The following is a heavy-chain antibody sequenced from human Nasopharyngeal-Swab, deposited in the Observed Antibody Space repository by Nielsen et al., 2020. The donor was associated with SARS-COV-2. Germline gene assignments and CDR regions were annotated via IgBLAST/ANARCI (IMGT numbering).Heavy chain of an antibody. CDR1: GGSITSSRHR. D-gene: IGHD3-3*01. CDR3: ARLDPFGSEDE. J-gene: IGHJ4*02. V-gene: IGHV4-39*02. CDR2: ILVNRYT. Sequence: SETLSLTCTVSGGSITSSRHRWGWIRQPPGKGLEWIGQILVNRYTEYYPSVRGRITVYADTSENSFSLRLNSVTAADTAVYYCARLDPFGSEDEWGQGTLVTVSS.